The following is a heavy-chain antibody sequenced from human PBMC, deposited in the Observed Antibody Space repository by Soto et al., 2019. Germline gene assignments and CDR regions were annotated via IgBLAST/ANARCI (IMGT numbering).Heavy chain of an antibody. Sequence: GGSLRLSCAASGFTLSDHYMDWVRHTPGKGLEWVGRSRSKANSYSTEYAASVKGRFTISRDDSNNSLYLQMNSLKTEDTAVYYCVRGGTSISYPYGLAVWGQGTTVTVSS. CDR3: VRGGTSISYPYGLAV. CDR1: GFTLSDHY. J-gene: IGHJ6*02. CDR2: SRSKANSYST. V-gene: IGHV3-72*01. D-gene: IGHD2-2*01.